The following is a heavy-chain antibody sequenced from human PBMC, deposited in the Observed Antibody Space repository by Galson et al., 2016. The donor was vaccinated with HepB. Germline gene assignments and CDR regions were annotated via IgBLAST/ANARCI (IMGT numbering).Heavy chain of an antibody. CDR1: GFSLSSSGVG. V-gene: IGHV2-5*02. CDR2: IYWDDDR. Sequence: PALVKPTQTLTLTCTFSGFSLSSSGVGVGWIRQPPGKALEWLAVIYWDDDRRYRPSLRRRLIITKDTSKNQVVLTMTNMDPVDTATYYCARTFYYDPGGFTPDYWGQGTLVTVSS. J-gene: IGHJ4*02. CDR3: ARTFYYDPGGFTPDY. D-gene: IGHD3-22*01.